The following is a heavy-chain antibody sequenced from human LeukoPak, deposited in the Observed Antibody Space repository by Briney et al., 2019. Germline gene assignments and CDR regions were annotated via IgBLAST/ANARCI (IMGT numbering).Heavy chain of an antibody. CDR1: GFTFSSYA. V-gene: IGHV3-23*01. J-gene: IGHJ4*02. CDR2: ISGSGGST. Sequence: GSLRLSCAASGFTFSSYAMNWVRQAPGKGLEWVSAISGSGGSTYYADSVKGRFTISRDNSKNTLYLQMNSLRAEDTAVYYCAKDLSGVAVGSELDYWGQGTLVTVSS. CDR3: AKDLSGVAVGSELDY. D-gene: IGHD3-10*01.